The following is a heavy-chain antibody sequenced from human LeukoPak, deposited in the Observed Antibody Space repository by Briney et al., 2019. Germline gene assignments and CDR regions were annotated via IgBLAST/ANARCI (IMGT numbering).Heavy chain of an antibody. Sequence: SETLSLTCTVSGGSISSSTYYGGWIRQPPGKGLEWIGSIFYSGNTYYNPSLKSRVTISIDTSKDQFSLKLTSVTAADTAVYYCARDGGRDGYNSVSGVDYWGQGTLVTVSS. CDR1: GGSISSSTYY. D-gene: IGHD5-24*01. CDR2: IFYSGNT. CDR3: ARDGGRDGYNSVSGVDY. V-gene: IGHV4-39*07. J-gene: IGHJ4*02.